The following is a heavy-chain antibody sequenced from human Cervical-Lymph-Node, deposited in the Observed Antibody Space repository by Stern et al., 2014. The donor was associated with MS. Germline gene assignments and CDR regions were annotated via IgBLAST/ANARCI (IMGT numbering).Heavy chain of an antibody. CDR1: GFTFSGST. Sequence: EVQLVESGGGLVQPGGSLKLSCAASGFTFSGSTVHWVRQASGKGLEWVGRITKKGDTYATEYGASVKGRFTISRDDSKSTAYLQMNDLKSEDTAVYYCVVFWDGYWGQGTLVTVSS. D-gene: IGHD3-3*01. V-gene: IGHV3-73*01. J-gene: IGHJ4*02. CDR2: ITKKGDTYAT. CDR3: VVFWDGY.